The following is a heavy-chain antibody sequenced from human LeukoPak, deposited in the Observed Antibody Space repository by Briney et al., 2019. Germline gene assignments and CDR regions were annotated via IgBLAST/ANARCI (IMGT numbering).Heavy chain of an antibody. CDR3: ASFQPLYSSPDY. CDR1: GFTFSSYG. D-gene: IGHD3-22*01. Sequence: QPGGSLRLSCAASGFTFSSYGMHWVRQAPGKGLEWVAVISYDGSSKYYADSVKGRFTISRDNSKNTLYLQMNSLRAEDTAVYYCASFQPLYSSPDYWGQGTLVTVSS. J-gene: IGHJ4*02. CDR2: ISYDGSSK. V-gene: IGHV3-30*03.